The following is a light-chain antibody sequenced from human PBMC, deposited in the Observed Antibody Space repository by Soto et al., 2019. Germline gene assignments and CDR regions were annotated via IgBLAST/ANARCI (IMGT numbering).Light chain of an antibody. Sequence: EIVMTQSPATLSVSPGEGATLSCRASQSVSNKLAWYQHKPGQAPRLLISGASTRATGIPARFSGSGSGTEFTLTVSSLQSEDAAFYCCKQYDDWPGLTFGGGTKVEIK. CDR1: QSVSNK. V-gene: IGKV3-15*01. CDR3: KQYDDWPGLT. CDR2: GAS. J-gene: IGKJ4*01.